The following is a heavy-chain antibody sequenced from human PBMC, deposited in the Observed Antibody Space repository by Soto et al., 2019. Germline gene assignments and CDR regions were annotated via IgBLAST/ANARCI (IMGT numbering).Heavy chain of an antibody. CDR3: ARVLRGGSWYCY. D-gene: IGHD6-13*01. CDR2: ISAYNGDT. J-gene: IGHJ4*02. CDR1: GYTFTSYD. Sequence: QVQLVQSGAEMKKPGASVKVSCKASGYTFTSYDISWVRQAPGQGLEWMGWISAYNGDTNYAQNLQGRVTMTRDTSTSTAYMELRSLKSDDTAVYYCARVLRGGSWYCYWGQGTLVTVSS. V-gene: IGHV1-18*01.